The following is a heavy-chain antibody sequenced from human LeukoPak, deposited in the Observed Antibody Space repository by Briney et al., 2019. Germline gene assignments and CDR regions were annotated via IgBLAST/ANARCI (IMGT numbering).Heavy chain of an antibody. CDR1: GFTFSSYA. CDR2: IRSKAYGGTT. Sequence: PGGSLRLSCAASGFTFSSYAMSWVRQAPGKGLEWVGFIRSKAYGGTTEYAASVKGRFTISRDDSKSIAYLQMNSLKTEDTAVYYCTRGIITMIPWGQGTLVTVSS. J-gene: IGHJ5*02. V-gene: IGHV3-49*04. CDR3: TRGIITMIP. D-gene: IGHD3-22*01.